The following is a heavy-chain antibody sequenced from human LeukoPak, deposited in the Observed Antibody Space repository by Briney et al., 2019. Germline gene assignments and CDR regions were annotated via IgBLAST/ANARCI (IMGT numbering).Heavy chain of an antibody. Sequence: SETLSLTCTVSGGSISSYYWSWIRQPPGKGLEWIAYIYYGGRINYNPSLKSRATMSIDTAKNQFSVNLTSVTAADTAVYYCARHGGSYDFDFWGQGTLVTVSS. D-gene: IGHD1-26*01. CDR3: ARHGGSYDFDF. CDR2: IYYGGRI. CDR1: GGSISSYY. V-gene: IGHV4-59*08. J-gene: IGHJ4*02.